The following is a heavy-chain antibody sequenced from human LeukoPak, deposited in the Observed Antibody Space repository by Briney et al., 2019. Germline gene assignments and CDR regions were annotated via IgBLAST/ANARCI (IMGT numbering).Heavy chain of an antibody. CDR1: GFTFSSYG. J-gene: IGHJ6*03. CDR2: IRYDGSNK. V-gene: IGHV3-30*02. CDR3: ARGTEVWGYYYYYYMDV. Sequence: GGSLRLSCAASGFTFSSYGMHWVRQAPGKGLEWVAFIRYDGSNKYYADSVKGRFTISRDNSKNTLYLQMNSLRAEDTAVYYCARGTEVWGYYYYYYMDVWGKGTTVTVSS. D-gene: IGHD1-1*01.